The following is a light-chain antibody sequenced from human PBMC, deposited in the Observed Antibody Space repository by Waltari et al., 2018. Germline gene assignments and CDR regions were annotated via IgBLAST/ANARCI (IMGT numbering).Light chain of an antibody. V-gene: IGLV2-8*01. Sequence: QSALTQPPSASGSPGQSVAISCTGTSSDIGGYNWVSWYQQHPGEAPKLRIYEVNKRPSVVPDRFAGSKSGDAASLAVSGLQAEDEADYYCTSYAGSNPGVFGGGTKLTVL. CDR2: EVN. J-gene: IGLJ3*02. CDR1: SSDIGGYNW. CDR3: TSYAGSNPGV.